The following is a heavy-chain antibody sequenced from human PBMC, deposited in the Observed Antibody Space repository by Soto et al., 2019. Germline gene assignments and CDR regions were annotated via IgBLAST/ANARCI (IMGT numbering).Heavy chain of an antibody. CDR1: GFSLSTSGVG. J-gene: IGHJ3*01. D-gene: IGHD3-16*01. CDR2: IYWNDDK. Sequence: QITLKESGPTLVKPTQTLTLTCTFSGFSLSTSGVGVGWIRQPPGTALEWLALIYWNDDKHSSPSLKSRLTIAKDTSKNQVVLTMTNMDPVDTATYYCAHRSLANDAFDVWCQGTMVTVS. V-gene: IGHV2-5*01. CDR3: AHRSLANDAFDV.